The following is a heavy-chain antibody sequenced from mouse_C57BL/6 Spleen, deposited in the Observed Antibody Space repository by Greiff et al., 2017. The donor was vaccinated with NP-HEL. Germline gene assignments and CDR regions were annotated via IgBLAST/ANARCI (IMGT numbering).Heavy chain of an antibody. J-gene: IGHJ1*03. CDR3: AREGGSSLNWYFDV. D-gene: IGHD1-1*01. CDR1: GYTFTSYW. Sequence: QVQLQQPGAELVRPGSSVKLSCKASGYTFTSYWMHWVKQRPIQGLEWIGNIDPSDSETPYNQKFKDKATLTVDKSSSTAYMQLSSLTSEDSAVYYCAREGGSSLNWYFDVWGTGTTVTVSS. V-gene: IGHV1-52*01. CDR2: IDPSDSET.